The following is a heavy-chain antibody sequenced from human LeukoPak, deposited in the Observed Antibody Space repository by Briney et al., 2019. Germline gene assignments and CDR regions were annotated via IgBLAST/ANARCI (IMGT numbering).Heavy chain of an antibody. D-gene: IGHD3-3*01. J-gene: IGHJ4*02. CDR2: ISAYNGNT. V-gene: IGHV1-18*01. CDR3: AGAQNDFWSGPPYFDY. CDR1: GYTFTSYG. Sequence: ASVKVSCKASGYTFTSYGISWVRQAPGQGLEWMGWISAYNGNTNYAQKLQGRVTMTTDTSTSTAYMELRSLRSDDTAVYYCAGAQNDFWSGPPYFDYWGQGTLVTVSS.